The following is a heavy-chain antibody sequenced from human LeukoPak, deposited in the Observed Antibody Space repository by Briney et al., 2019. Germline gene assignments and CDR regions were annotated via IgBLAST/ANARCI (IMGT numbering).Heavy chain of an antibody. Sequence: SETLSLTCAVYGGSFSGYYWSWIRQPPGKGLEWIGEINHSGSTNYNPSLKSRVTISVDTSKNQFSLKLSSVTAADTAVYFCARVYYGRTYDYWYFGLWGRGTLVTVSS. J-gene: IGHJ2*01. CDR3: ARVYYGRTYDYWYFGL. CDR1: GGSFSGYY. V-gene: IGHV4-34*01. D-gene: IGHD3-10*01. CDR2: INHSGST.